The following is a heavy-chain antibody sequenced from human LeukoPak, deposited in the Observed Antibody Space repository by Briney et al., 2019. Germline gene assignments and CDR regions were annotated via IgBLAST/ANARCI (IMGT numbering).Heavy chain of an antibody. CDR1: GFTFSSYW. D-gene: IGHD6-19*01. J-gene: IGHJ4*02. Sequence: GGSLRLSCAASGFTFSSYWMHWVRQAPGKGLVWVSRINSDGSSTSYADSVKGRFTISRDNAKNTLYLQMNSLRAEDTAVYYCARGGSISSGWYVGDYWGLGTLVTVSS. CDR2: INSDGSST. CDR3: ARGGSISSGWYVGDY. V-gene: IGHV3-74*01.